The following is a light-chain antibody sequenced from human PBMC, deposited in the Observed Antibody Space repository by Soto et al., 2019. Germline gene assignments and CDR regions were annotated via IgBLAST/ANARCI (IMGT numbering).Light chain of an antibody. Sequence: EIVLTQSPGTLSLTQGERAILSYRASQSVSSNYLAWYQRRPGQGPRLLIYGASSRATGIPDRFSGSGSGTDFTLTISRLEPEDFVIYYCQQYGSSPWTFGQRTKVDI. J-gene: IGKJ1*01. CDR2: GAS. V-gene: IGKV3-20*01. CDR1: QSVSSNY. CDR3: QQYGSSPWT.